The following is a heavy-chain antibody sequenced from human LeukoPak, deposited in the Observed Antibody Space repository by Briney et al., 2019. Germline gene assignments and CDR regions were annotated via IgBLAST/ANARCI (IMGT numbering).Heavy chain of an antibody. CDR2: ISGSGGST. CDR3: ARISITGQSGDYYYGMDV. D-gene: IGHD3-10*01. V-gene: IGHV3-23*01. J-gene: IGHJ6*02. Sequence: GGSLRLSCAASGFTFSSYAMSWVRQAPGKGLEWVSAISGSGGSTYYADSVKGRFTISRDNSKNTLYLQMNSLRAEDTAVYYCARISITGQSGDYYYGMDVWGQGTTVTVSS. CDR1: GFTFSSYA.